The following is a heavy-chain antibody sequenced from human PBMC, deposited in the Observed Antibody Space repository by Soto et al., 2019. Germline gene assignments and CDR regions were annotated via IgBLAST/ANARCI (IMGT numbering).Heavy chain of an antibody. CDR1: GFTFSSYS. Sequence: GGSLRLSCAASGFTFSSYSMNWVRQAPGTGLEWVSYISSSSSTIYYADSVKGRFTISRDSAKNSLYLQMNSLRAEDTAVYYCAKDREYCSSTSCYGPYYMDVWGKGTTVTVSS. V-gene: IGHV3-48*01. D-gene: IGHD2-2*01. J-gene: IGHJ6*03. CDR3: AKDREYCSSTSCYGPYYMDV. CDR2: ISSSSSTI.